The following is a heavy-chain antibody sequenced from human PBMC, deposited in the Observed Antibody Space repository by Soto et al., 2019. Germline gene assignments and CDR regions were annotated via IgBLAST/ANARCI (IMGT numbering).Heavy chain of an antibody. Sequence: PSETLSLTCTVSGDSMTSSSYYWGWIRQPPGKGLEWIGYVYYSGTTYSHPSLNSRVSISVDTSENQFSLRLTSVTAADTAVYYCVTVNLVGAAYYFDYWGPGTLVTVSS. J-gene: IGHJ4*02. CDR3: VTVNLVGAAYYFDY. D-gene: IGHD1-26*01. CDR1: GDSMTSSSYY. CDR2: VYYSGTT. V-gene: IGHV4-30-4*01.